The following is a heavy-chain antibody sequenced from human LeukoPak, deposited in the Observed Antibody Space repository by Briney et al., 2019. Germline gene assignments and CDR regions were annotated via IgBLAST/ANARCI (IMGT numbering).Heavy chain of an antibody. CDR2: ISAYNGNT. CDR1: GYTFTSYG. Sequence: ASVKVSCKASGYTFTSYGISWVRQAPGQGLEWMGWISAYNGNTNYAQKLQGRVTMTTDTSTSTACMELRSLRSDDTAVYYCARSLDSSGYYYGWYFDYWGQGTLVTVSS. CDR3: ARSLDSSGYYYGWYFDY. D-gene: IGHD3-22*01. J-gene: IGHJ4*02. V-gene: IGHV1-18*01.